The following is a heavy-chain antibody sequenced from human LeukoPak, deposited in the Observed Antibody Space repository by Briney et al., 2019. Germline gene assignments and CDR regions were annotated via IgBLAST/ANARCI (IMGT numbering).Heavy chain of an antibody. D-gene: IGHD3-10*01. CDR3: ARSGSGTMVRGGFGP. J-gene: IGHJ5*02. V-gene: IGHV3-30*04. CDR2: ISYDGSNK. Sequence: PGGSLRLSCAASGFTFSSYAMHWVRQAPGKRLEWVAVISYDGSNKYYADSVKGRFTISRDNSKNTLYLQMNSLRAEDTAVYYCARSGSGTMVRGGFGPWGQGTLVTVSS. CDR1: GFTFSSYA.